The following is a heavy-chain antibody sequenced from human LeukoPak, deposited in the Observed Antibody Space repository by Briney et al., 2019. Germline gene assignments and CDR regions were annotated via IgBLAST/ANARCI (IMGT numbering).Heavy chain of an antibody. J-gene: IGHJ6*03. CDR2: INSRSTII. D-gene: IGHD2-15*01. Sequence: PGGSLRLSCAASGFIFSSYSMNWVRQAPGKGLEWISYINSRSTIIKVAASVKGRIIISRDNGKNSLYLELNSLRAEDTALYYCAREGIGYYIVGWGKGATVIVSS. V-gene: IGHV3-48*01. CDR1: GFIFSSYS. CDR3: AREGIGYYIVG.